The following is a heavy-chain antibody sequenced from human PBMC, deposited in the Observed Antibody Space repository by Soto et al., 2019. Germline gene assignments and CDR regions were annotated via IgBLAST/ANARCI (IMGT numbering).Heavy chain of an antibody. Sequence: GGSLRLSCGASGFTFSSSPMGWVRQAPGKGLEWVSTSGTTGGTYYADSVTGRFTISRDTSENTLYLQMNSLTAEDTAIYYCAKRYPNYFEYWGQGTLVIVSS. CDR1: GFTFSSSP. CDR2: SGTTGGT. D-gene: IGHD1-1*01. CDR3: AKRYPNYFEY. J-gene: IGHJ4*02. V-gene: IGHV3-23*01.